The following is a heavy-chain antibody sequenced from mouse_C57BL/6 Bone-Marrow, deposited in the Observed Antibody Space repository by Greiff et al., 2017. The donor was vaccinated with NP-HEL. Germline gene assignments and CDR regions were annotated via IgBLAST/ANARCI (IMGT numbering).Heavy chain of an antibody. Sequence: VMLVESGPGLVQPSQSLSITCTVSGFSLTSYGVHWVRQSPGKGLEWLGVIWRGGSTDYNAAFMSRLSITKDNSKSQVFFKMNSLQADDTAIYYCAKNYYGSSPSYAMDYWGQGTSVTVSS. V-gene: IGHV2-5*01. CDR2: IWRGGST. J-gene: IGHJ4*01. CDR1: GFSLTSYG. D-gene: IGHD1-1*01. CDR3: AKNYYGSSPSYAMDY.